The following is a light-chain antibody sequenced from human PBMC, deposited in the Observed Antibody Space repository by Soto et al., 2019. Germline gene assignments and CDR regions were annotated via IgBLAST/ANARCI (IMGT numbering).Light chain of an antibody. V-gene: IGLV2-23*02. CDR3: CSHAGDNTYV. CDR1: SSDVGSYDL. Sequence: QSALTQPASVSGSPGQSITISCTGTSSDVGSYDLVSWYQHHSGKAPKIIIYEVNKRPSGISDRFSGSKSGNTASLTISGLQAEDEADYFCCSHAGDNTYVFGTGTKLTVL. CDR2: EVN. J-gene: IGLJ1*01.